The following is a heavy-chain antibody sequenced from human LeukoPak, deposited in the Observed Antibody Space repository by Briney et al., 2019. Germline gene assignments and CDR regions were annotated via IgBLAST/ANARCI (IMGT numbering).Heavy chain of an antibody. V-gene: IGHV4-59*01. CDR1: GGSLSSYY. CDR3: AREETGLNYFDY. J-gene: IGHJ4*02. Sequence: PSETLSLTCTVSGGSLSSYYWSWIRQPPGKGLEWIGYIYYSGSTNYNPSLKSRVTISVDTSKNQFSLKLSSVTAADTAVYYCAREETGLNYFDYWGQGTLVTVSS. D-gene: IGHD1-14*01. CDR2: IYYSGST.